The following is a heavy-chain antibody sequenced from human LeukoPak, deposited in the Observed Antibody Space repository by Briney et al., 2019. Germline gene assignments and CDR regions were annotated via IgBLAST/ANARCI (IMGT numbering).Heavy chain of an antibody. D-gene: IGHD2-2*01. CDR1: GFSFSNAW. Sequence: GGSLRLSCAASGFSFSNAWMSWVRQAPGKGLEWVGRIKSKTDGGTTDYAAPVKGRFTISRDDSKNTLYLQMNSLKTEDTAVYYCTTETGDCSSTSCSYGMDVWGHGP. J-gene: IGHJ6*02. V-gene: IGHV3-15*01. CDR2: IKSKTDGGTT. CDR3: TTETGDCSSTSCSYGMDV.